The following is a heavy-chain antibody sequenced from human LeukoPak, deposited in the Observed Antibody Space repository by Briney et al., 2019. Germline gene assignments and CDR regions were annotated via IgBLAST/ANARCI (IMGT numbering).Heavy chain of an antibody. Sequence: PGGSPRLSCAASGFTFSDYYMSWIRQAPGKGLEWVSYISSSGSTIYYADSVKGRFTISRDNAKNSLYLQMNSLRTEDSALYYCVVDLSGSADYWGQGTLVTVSS. D-gene: IGHD3-10*01. V-gene: IGHV3-11*04. CDR2: ISSSGSTI. CDR1: GFTFSDYY. CDR3: VVDLSGSADY. J-gene: IGHJ4*02.